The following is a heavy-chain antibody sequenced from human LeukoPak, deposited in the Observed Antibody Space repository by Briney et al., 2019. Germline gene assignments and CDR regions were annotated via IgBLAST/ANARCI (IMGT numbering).Heavy chain of an antibody. J-gene: IGHJ4*02. Sequence: SETLSLTCTASGGSISSYYWGWIRQPPGKGLEWIGNIRYSGTTYYNPSLKSRVTISVDTSKNQFSLKLTSVTDADTALYYCAKNTGSSYYWGQGILVTVSS. CDR1: GGSISSYY. D-gene: IGHD2/OR15-2a*01. CDR3: AKNTGSSYY. CDR2: IRYSGTT. V-gene: IGHV4-59*04.